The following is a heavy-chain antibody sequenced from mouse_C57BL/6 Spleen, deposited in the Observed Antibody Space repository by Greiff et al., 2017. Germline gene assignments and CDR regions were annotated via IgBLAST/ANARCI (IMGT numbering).Heavy chain of an antibody. CDR3: AKNDYYYGSSYCAMDY. Sequence: VQLQQSGPGLVQPSQSLSITCTVSGFSLTSSAVHWVRQSPGKGLEWLGVIWRVVSTDNNASFLSSQSITKDNSKSQIFFKMNSLQADDTAIYYCAKNDYYYGSSYCAMDYWGQGTSVTVSS. CDR1: GFSLTSSA. J-gene: IGHJ4*01. V-gene: IGHV2-5*01. CDR2: IWRVVST. D-gene: IGHD1-1*01.